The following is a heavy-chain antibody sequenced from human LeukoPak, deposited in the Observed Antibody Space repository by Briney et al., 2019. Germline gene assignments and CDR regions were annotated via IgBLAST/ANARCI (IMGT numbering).Heavy chain of an antibody. CDR3: AREGLKQLMDYYYMDV. V-gene: IGHV4-61*02. CDR1: GGSISSGSYY. CDR2: IYTSGST. Sequence: SETLSLTCTASGGSISSGSYYWSWIRQPAGKGLEWIGRIYTSGSTNYNPSLKSRVTISVDTSKNQFSLKLSSVTAADTAVYYCAREGLKQLMDYYYMDVWGKGTTVTISS. J-gene: IGHJ6*03. D-gene: IGHD2-8*01.